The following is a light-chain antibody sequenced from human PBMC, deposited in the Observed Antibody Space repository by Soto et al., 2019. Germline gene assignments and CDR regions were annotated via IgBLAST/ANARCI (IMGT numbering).Light chain of an antibody. CDR2: AAS. CDR3: QESHRTPRP. V-gene: IGKV1-39*01. Sequence: DIQMTQSPSSLSASVGDRVIITCRASQTINAYLNWYQQKPGTVPNRLIYAASSLQSGVPSRFSGSGSGPDFTLTISSLQPEDFATYSCQESHRTPRPFGQGTRLEI. J-gene: IGKJ2*01. CDR1: QTINAY.